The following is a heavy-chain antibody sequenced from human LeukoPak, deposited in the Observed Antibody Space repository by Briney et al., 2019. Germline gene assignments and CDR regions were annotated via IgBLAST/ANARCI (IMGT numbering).Heavy chain of an antibody. J-gene: IGHJ5*02. CDR2: ISAYNGNT. CDR3: ARDWYSSSYWFDP. CDR1: GYTFTSYG. V-gene: IGHV1-18*01. D-gene: IGHD6-13*01. Sequence: GESLKISCKASGYTFTSYGISWVRQAPGQGLEWMGWISAYNGNTNYAQKLQGRVTMTTDTSTSTAYMELRSLRSDDTAVYYCARDWYSSSYWFDPWGQGTLVTVSS.